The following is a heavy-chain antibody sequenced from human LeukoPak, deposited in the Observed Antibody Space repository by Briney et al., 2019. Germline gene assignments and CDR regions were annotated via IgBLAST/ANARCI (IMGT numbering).Heavy chain of an antibody. Sequence: GRSLRLSCAASGFTFSSYGTHWVRQAPGKGLEWVAVIWYDGSNKYYADSVKGRFTISRDNSKNTLYLQMNSLRAEDTAVYYCARDGTAMVGLYYYYGMDVWGQGTTVTVSS. V-gene: IGHV3-33*01. J-gene: IGHJ6*02. CDR3: ARDGTAMVGLYYYYGMDV. CDR2: IWYDGSNK. CDR1: GFTFSSYG. D-gene: IGHD5-18*01.